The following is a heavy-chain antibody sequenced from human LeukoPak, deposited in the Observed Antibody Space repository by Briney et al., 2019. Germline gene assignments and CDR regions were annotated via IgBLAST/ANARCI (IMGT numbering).Heavy chain of an antibody. CDR1: GGSISSGSYY. J-gene: IGHJ3*02. D-gene: IGHD2-2*01. Sequence: SETLSLTCTVSGGSISSGSYYWSWIRQPAGKGLEWIGRIYTSGSTNYNPSLKSRVTMSVDTSNNQLSLKVNSVTAADTAMYYCVKSNSRYQPWTLDIWGRGTMVTVSS. V-gene: IGHV4-61*02. CDR2: IYTSGST. CDR3: VKSNSRYQPWTLDI.